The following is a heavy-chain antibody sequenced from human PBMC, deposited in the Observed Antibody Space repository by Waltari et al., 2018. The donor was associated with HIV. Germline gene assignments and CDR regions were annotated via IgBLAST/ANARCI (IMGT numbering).Heavy chain of an antibody. CDR3: ARRRYDFWSGPQKPNYGMDV. Sequence: QLQLQESGPGLVKPSETLSLTCTVSGGSISSSRYYLGWIRQPPRKGRVRIGSTYYSGSTYYNPSLKSRVTISVDTSKNQFSLKLSSVTAADTAVYYCARRRYDFWSGPQKPNYGMDVWGQGTTVTVSS. V-gene: IGHV4-39*01. J-gene: IGHJ6*02. CDR1: GGSISSSRYY. CDR2: TYYSGST. D-gene: IGHD3-3*01.